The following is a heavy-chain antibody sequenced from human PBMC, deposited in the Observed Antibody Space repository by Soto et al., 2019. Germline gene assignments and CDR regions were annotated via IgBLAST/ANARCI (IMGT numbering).Heavy chain of an antibody. Sequence: PSETLSLTCAVSGLSIGSGYFWGWIRQPPGKGREWLGSIYHSGTTYDNPSVKGRVTISVDTSKNQFSLKMSSVTAADTAVYYCARDSSGYYWFDPWGQGTRVTVSS. CDR2: IYHSGTT. D-gene: IGHD3-22*01. CDR1: GLSIGSGYF. CDR3: ARDSSGYYWFDP. J-gene: IGHJ5*02. V-gene: IGHV4-38-2*02.